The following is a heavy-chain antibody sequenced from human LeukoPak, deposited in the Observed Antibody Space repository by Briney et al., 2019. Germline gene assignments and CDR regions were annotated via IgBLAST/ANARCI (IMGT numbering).Heavy chain of an antibody. D-gene: IGHD2-2*01. CDR1: GDTFSSYA. CDR3: ARGPIIDIVIIPAADDYYYMDV. CDR2: IIPIFGTA. Sequence: SVKVSCKASGDTFSSYAISWVRQAPGQGLEWMGGIIPIFGTANYAQKFQGRVTITADKSTSTAYMELSSLRSEDTAVYYCARGPIIDIVIIPAADDYYYMDVWGKGTTVTVSS. V-gene: IGHV1-69*06. J-gene: IGHJ6*03.